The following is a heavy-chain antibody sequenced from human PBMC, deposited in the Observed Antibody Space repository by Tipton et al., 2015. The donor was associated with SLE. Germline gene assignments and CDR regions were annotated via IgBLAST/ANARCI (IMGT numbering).Heavy chain of an antibody. CDR2: ISSDGKTK. CDR3: ARAGMTTPNSPVDS. V-gene: IGHV3-30*04. J-gene: IGHJ4*02. CDR1: GFIFNNYA. D-gene: IGHD4-17*01. Sequence: RSLRLSCAASGFIFNNYALHWVRQAPGKGLEWVAVISSDGKTKFYADSVKGRYTISRDSSKNNLYLQMNSLRNEDTALYYCARAGMTTPNSPVDSWGQGTLVTVSS.